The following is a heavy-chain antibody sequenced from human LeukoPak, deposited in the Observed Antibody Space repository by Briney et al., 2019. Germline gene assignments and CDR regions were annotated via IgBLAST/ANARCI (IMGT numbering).Heavy chain of an antibody. V-gene: IGHV4-39*01. Sequence: SETLSLICTVSGSSISSSTYYWGWIRQPPGKGLEWIGSIFYNGNTYHSPSLKSRVTISVDTSKNQFSLKLSSVTAADTAIYYCARHSGLRSPFDPWGQGTLVTVSS. CDR2: IFYNGNT. J-gene: IGHJ5*02. D-gene: IGHD3-3*01. CDR3: ARHSGLRSPFDP. CDR1: GSSISSSTYY.